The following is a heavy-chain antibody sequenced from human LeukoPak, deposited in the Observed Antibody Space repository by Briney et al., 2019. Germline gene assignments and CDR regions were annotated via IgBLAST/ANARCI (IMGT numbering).Heavy chain of an antibody. V-gene: IGHV3-33*01. D-gene: IGHD4-23*01. CDR2: IWYDGSNK. Sequence: GSLRLSCAASGFTFSNYGMHWVRQAPGKGLEWVALIWYDGSNKYYTDSVKGRLTISRDSSKDTLFLQMNSLRAEDTAVYYCAREGPRGNSQFDYWGQGTLVTVSS. CDR1: GFTFSNYG. CDR3: AREGPRGNSQFDY. J-gene: IGHJ4*02.